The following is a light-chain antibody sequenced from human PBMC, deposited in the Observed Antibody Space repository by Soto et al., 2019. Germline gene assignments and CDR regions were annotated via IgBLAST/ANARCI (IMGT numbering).Light chain of an antibody. V-gene: IGLV1-40*01. CDR2: GDS. CDR1: SSNIGAGYN. Sequence: QSVLTQPPSVSGAPGQRVTISCTGSSSNIGAGYNVHWYQQVPGTAPKLLIYGDSNRPSGVPDRFSGSKSGTSASLAITGLQAEDEADYYCQSSDSSLSGWLLGGGTTLTVL. J-gene: IGLJ2*01. CDR3: QSSDSSLSGWL.